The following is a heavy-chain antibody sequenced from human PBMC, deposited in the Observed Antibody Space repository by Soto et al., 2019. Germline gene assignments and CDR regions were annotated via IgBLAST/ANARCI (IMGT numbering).Heavy chain of an antibody. D-gene: IGHD3-10*01. Sequence: QVQLVESGGGVVQPGRSLRLSCETSGFTFSSYGMHWVRQAPGKGLEWVAVIRYDGSNKYYADSVKGRFTISRDDSKNTLSRQMISLRAVDKAVYYCARDKSVVWFGERGNGMDVWGQGATVIVSS. V-gene: IGHV3-33*01. J-gene: IGHJ6*02. CDR3: ARDKSVVWFGERGNGMDV. CDR2: IRYDGSNK. CDR1: GFTFSSYG.